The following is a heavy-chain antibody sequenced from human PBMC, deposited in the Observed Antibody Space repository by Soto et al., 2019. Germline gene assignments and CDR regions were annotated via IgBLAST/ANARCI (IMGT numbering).Heavy chain of an antibody. J-gene: IGHJ4*02. CDR2: ITGSGGST. D-gene: IGHD5-18*01. V-gene: IGHV3-23*01. CDR3: AKEGDLIGYNYGSCFDY. CDR1: GFTFSSYS. Sequence: EVQLLESGGGLVRPGGSLRLSCAASGFTFSSYSMSWVRQAPGKGLEWVSAITGSGGSTYYADSVKGRFTISRDNSKNTLYLQMNSLRAEDTAVYYCAKEGDLIGYNYGSCFDYWGQGTLVTVSS.